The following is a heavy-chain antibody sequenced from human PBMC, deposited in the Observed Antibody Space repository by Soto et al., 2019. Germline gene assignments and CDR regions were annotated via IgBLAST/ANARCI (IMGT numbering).Heavy chain of an antibody. Sequence: PGESLKISCKGSGYSFTSYWIGWVRQMPGKGLEWMGIIYPGDSDTRYSPSFQGQVTISADKSISTAYLQWSSLKASDTAMYYCARQVTYGDYVGYYLDYWGQGTLVTAPQ. D-gene: IGHD4-17*01. CDR1: GYSFTSYW. CDR3: ARQVTYGDYVGYYLDY. CDR2: IYPGDSDT. V-gene: IGHV5-51*01. J-gene: IGHJ4*02.